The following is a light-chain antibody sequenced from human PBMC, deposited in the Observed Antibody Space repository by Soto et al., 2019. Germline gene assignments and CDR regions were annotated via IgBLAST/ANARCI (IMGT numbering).Light chain of an antibody. CDR3: QQYGSSPLT. Sequence: DIVLTQSPGTLSLSPGERATLSCRTSQIFSTSYVAWYQQKPGQSPRVLIYGASARATGGPDRFSGSGSGTDFTLTISRLEPEDFAVYYCQQYGSSPLTFGGGTKVEIK. CDR1: QIFSTSY. J-gene: IGKJ4*01. CDR2: GAS. V-gene: IGKV3-20*01.